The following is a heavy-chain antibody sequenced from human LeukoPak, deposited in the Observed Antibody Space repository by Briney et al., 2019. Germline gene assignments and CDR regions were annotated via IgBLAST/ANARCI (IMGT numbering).Heavy chain of an antibody. CDR3: ARDLSLLWFGEFNGMDV. J-gene: IGHJ6*02. D-gene: IGHD3-10*01. V-gene: IGHV3-74*01. CDR2: INSDGSST. Sequence: GGSLRLSCAASGFTFSSYWMHWVRQAPGKGLVWVSRINSDGSSTSYADSVKGRFTISRDNAKNTLYLQMNSLRAEDTAVYYCARDLSLLWFGEFNGMDVWGQGTTVTVSS. CDR1: GFTFSSYW.